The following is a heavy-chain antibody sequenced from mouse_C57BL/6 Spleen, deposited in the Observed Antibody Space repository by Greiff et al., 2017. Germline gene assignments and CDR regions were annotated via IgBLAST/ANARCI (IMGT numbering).Heavy chain of an antibody. CDR2: IYPGSGNT. Sequence: QVQLQQSGPELVKPGASVNISCKASGYSFTSYYIHWVKQRPGQGLEWIGWIYPGSGNTKYNEKFKGKATLTADTSSSTAYMQLSSLTSEDSAVYYCASSYYGPPFAYWGQGTLVTVSA. CDR3: ASSYYGPPFAY. V-gene: IGHV1-66*01. CDR1: GYSFTSYY. J-gene: IGHJ3*01. D-gene: IGHD1-1*01.